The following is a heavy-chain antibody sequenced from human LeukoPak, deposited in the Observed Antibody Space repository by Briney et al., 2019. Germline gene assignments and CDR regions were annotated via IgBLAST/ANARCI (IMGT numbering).Heavy chain of an antibody. CDR3: VKEDSTIVTKVGRFDF. D-gene: IGHD4-23*01. J-gene: IGHJ4*02. CDR1: GFTFSSYD. CDR2: ISHDGSEE. Sequence: GGSLRLSCAASGFTFSSYDMHWVRQAPGKGLEWVAVISHDGSEEHHADSVKGRFTISRDNSKNTLYLQMNSLRAEDTAVYYCVKEDSTIVTKVGRFDFWGQGTLVTVSS. V-gene: IGHV3-30*18.